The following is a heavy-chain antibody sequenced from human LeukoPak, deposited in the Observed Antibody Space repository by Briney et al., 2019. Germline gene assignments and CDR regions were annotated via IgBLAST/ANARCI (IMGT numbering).Heavy chain of an antibody. V-gene: IGHV3-30-3*01. CDR2: ISYDGSNK. J-gene: IGHJ4*02. CDR3: ARAAEISALDN. CDR1: GFTFSSYA. D-gene: IGHD6-13*01. Sequence: GGSLRLSCAASGFTFSSYAMHWVRQAPGKGLEWVAVISYDGSNKYYADSVKGRFTISRDNSKNTLYLQMNSLRAEDTAVYYCARAAEISALDNWGQGTLVTVSS.